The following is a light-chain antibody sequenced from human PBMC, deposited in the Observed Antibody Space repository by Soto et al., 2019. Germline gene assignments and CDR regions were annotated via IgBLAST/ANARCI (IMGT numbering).Light chain of an antibody. J-gene: IGLJ2*01. V-gene: IGLV2-23*02. CDR3: CSYAGSSNGVV. CDR1: SSDVGSYNL. Sequence: QSALTQPASVSGSPGQSITISCTGTSSDVGSYNLVSWYHQHPGKAPKLMIYEVSKRPSGVSNRFSGSKSGNTASLTISGLQAEDEADYYCCSYAGSSNGVVFGGGTKLTVL. CDR2: EVS.